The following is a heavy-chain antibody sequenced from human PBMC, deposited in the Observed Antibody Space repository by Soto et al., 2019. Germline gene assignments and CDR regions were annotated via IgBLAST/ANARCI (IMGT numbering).Heavy chain of an antibody. D-gene: IGHD3-3*01. CDR2: IYYSGDT. CDR3: ARDELGGDFWSGYYTHYYYYGMDV. Sequence: PSETLSLTCTVSGGSISSSSYYWGWIRQPPGKVLEWIGTIYYSGDTYYNPSLKSRVTISVDTSKNQFSLKLSSVTAADTAVYYCARDELGGDFWSGYYTHYYYYGMDVWGQGTTVTVSS. CDR1: GGSISSSSYY. V-gene: IGHV4-39*02. J-gene: IGHJ6*02.